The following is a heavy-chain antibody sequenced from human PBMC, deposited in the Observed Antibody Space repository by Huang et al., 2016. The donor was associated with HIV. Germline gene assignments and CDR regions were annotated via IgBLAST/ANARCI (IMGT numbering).Heavy chain of an antibody. CDR1: GGSFRNYF. D-gene: IGHD3-9*01. J-gene: IGHJ4*02. CDR2: INHRGRT. CDR3: ARVEINTLTGYFSSFDN. V-gene: IGHV4-34*01. Sequence: QVHLQQWGAGLLKPSEALSLTCAVYGGSFRNYFWSWIRQPPGKGLEWIGEINHRGRTSYSPSLKSRVTISVDTSKNQFSLKLSSVTAADTVVYYCARVEINTLTGYFSSFDNWGQGTLVTVSS.